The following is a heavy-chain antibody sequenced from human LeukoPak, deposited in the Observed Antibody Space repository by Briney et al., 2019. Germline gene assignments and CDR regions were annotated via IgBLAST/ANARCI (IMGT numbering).Heavy chain of an antibody. J-gene: IGHJ4*02. V-gene: IGHV3-74*01. CDR3: ARGTRPFFDY. CDR2: INADEDRA. CDR1: GFTFSDYW. Sequence: TGGSLRLSCAAAGFTFSDYWMHWVRQAPGQGLVWVSHINADEDRAAYADSVKGRFTISRDDSKNTLYLQMNSLRAEDTAVYYCARGTRPFFDYWGQGTLVTVSS.